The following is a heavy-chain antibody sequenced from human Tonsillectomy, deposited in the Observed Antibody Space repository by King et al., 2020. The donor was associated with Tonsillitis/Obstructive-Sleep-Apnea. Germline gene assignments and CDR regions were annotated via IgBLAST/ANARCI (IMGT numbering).Heavy chain of an antibody. CDR1: GFTFDEYG. D-gene: IGHD3-10*01. Sequence: QLVQSGGGLLRPGGSLRLSCVASGFTFDEYGLSWVRQAPGQGLEWVSGINWNGINTGYADPVTGRFTISRDNANNSLYLQINNLRAEDTALYYCARGGELGSAFDVWGQGTLVTVSS. CDR2: INWNGINT. V-gene: IGHV3-20*04. CDR3: ARGGELGSAFDV. J-gene: IGHJ3*01.